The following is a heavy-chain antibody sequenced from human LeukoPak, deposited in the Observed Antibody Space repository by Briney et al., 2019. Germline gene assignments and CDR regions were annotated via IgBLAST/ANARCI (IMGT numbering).Heavy chain of an antibody. CDR3: ARGFDRETYYFDY. J-gene: IGHJ4*02. V-gene: IGHV4-61*01. CDR1: GGLVSCRIYH. Sequence: SEPLSHTCSVSGGLVSCRIYHWSWIRRPPGKGLEWIGSIYYSGSTNYNPSPKSRVTISVDTSKSQFSLKLSFVTAADTAVYYCARGFDRETYYFDYWGQGTLVTVSS. CDR2: IYYSGST. D-gene: IGHD3-9*01.